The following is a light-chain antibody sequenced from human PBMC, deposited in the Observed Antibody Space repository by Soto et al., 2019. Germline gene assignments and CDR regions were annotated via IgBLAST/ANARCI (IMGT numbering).Light chain of an antibody. CDR1: SSDVGAYNS. CDR3: CSSATETTYV. Sequence: QSVLAQPASVSGSPGQSITISCTGTSSDVGAYNSVSWYQQHPHRAPQVIIYKGTQRPSGVSNRFSGSTSGNAASLTISALQTDDEADYFCCSSATETTYVCGNGTKVTV. J-gene: IGLJ1*01. CDR2: KGT. V-gene: IGLV2-23*01.